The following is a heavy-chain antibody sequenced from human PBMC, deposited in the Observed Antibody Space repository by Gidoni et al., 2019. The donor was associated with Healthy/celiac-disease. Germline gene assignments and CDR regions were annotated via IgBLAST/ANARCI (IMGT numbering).Heavy chain of an antibody. V-gene: IGHV3-30-3*01. Sequence: QVQLVESGGGVVQPGRSLRLSCAASGFTFSSYAMPWVRQAPGKGLEWVAVISYDGSNKYYADSVKGRFTISRDNSKNTLYLQMNSLRAEDTAVYYCARRGRGMVRGVTGGPTSYWGQGTLVTVSS. CDR2: ISYDGSNK. D-gene: IGHD3-10*01. CDR3: ARRGRGMVRGVTGGPTSY. J-gene: IGHJ4*02. CDR1: GFTFSSYA.